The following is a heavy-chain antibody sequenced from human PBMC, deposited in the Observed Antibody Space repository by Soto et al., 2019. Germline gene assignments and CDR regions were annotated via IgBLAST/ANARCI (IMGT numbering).Heavy chain of an antibody. V-gene: IGHV1-18*01. CDR1: GYSFTSYG. CDR3: ARGGFYDSSGARNYYYYGMNV. D-gene: IGHD3-22*01. CDR2: ISAYDGYT. J-gene: IGHJ6*02. Sequence: ASVKVSCTASGYSFTSYGINWVRQAPGQGLEWLGWISAYDGYTNYAQILQGRVSMTTDTSTKTAYMELRSLRSDDTAMYYCARGGFYDSSGARNYYYYGMNVWGQGTTVTVSS.